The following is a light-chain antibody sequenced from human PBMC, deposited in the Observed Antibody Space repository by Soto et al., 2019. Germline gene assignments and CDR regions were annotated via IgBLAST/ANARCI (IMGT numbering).Light chain of an antibody. CDR2: EVS. V-gene: IGLV2-14*01. Sequence: QSVLTQPASVSGSPGQSITISCTGTSSDVGDYNYVSWYQQHPGKAPKLMIYEVSYRPSGVSNRFSGSKSGNMASLTISGLQAEDEADYYCTSYTNSSTVVFGGGTKVTVL. J-gene: IGLJ2*01. CDR1: SSDVGDYNY. CDR3: TSYTNSSTVV.